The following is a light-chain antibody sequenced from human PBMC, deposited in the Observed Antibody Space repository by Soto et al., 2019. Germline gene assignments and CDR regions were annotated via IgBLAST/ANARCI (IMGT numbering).Light chain of an antibody. V-gene: IGKV1-39*01. CDR1: QSISSY. CDR2: AAS. J-gene: IGKJ2*02. Sequence: DIQMTQSPSSLSASVGDRVTITCRASQSISSYLNWYQQKPGKAPKLLIYAASSLQSGVPSRFSGSGSATNLTILISSLQPEDFATYYCQQSYSTPLSTFGQGTKLEIK. CDR3: QQSYSTPLST.